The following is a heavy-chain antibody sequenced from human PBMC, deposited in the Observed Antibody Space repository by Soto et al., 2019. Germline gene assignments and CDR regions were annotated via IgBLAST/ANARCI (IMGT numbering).Heavy chain of an antibody. CDR2: IRSKAYGGTT. J-gene: IGHJ4*02. Sequence: GGSLRLSCTASGFTFGDYAMSWFRQAPGKGLEWVGFIRSKAYGGTTEYAASVKGRFTISRDDSKSIAYLQMNSLKTEDTAVYYCTRDKTTVTTRAPGYWGQGTLVTVSS. CDR3: TRDKTTVTTRAPGY. D-gene: IGHD4-4*01. CDR1: GFTFGDYA. V-gene: IGHV3-49*03.